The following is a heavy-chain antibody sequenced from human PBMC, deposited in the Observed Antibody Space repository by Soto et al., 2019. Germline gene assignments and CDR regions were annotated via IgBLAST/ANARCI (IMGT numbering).Heavy chain of an antibody. Sequence: QVQLQQSGPGLVKPSQTLSLTCTVSGASISSGTHFRSWIRQPPGHGLECIGYIHHSGSTYPTPSLKSLVTLSLDPYKNQFALKLNSVTAGDSAVYFGARDECSVVGCHPDTWGQGTLVTVS. J-gene: IGHJ5*02. CDR1: GASISSGTHF. V-gene: IGHV4-31*01. D-gene: IGHD2-15*01. CDR2: IHHSGST. CDR3: ARDECSVVGCHPDT.